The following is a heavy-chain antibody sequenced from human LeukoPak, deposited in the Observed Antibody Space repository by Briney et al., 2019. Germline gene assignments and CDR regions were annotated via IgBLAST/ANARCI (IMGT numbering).Heavy chain of an antibody. Sequence: GGSLRLSCAASGFTFSTYYMNWVRQAPGKGLEWVSYISRSSSTIYYADSVQGRFTIYRDNAKNSLYLQMNSLRAEDTAVYYCASGSSGWYGGYFDYWGQGTLVTVSS. CDR3: ASGSSGWYGGYFDY. J-gene: IGHJ4*02. D-gene: IGHD6-19*01. CDR1: GFTFSTYY. CDR2: ISRSSSTI. V-gene: IGHV3-48*01.